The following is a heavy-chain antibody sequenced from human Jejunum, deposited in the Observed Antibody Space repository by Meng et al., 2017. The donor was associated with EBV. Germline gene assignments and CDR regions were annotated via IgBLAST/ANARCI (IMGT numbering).Heavy chain of an antibody. D-gene: IGHD1-1*01. CDR1: GDSVSSNSAV. CDR3: ARDYQDLERFDY. Sequence: QVQLRQSVPVLVKPSQXLSPTRALSGDSVSSNSAVWNWIRQSPSRGLEWLGRTYYRSKWYNEYAPSVESRITINPDTSKNQFSLQLNSVTPEDTAVYYCARDYQDLERFDYWGPGTLVTVSS. CDR2: TYYRSKWYN. J-gene: IGHJ4*02. V-gene: IGHV6-1*01.